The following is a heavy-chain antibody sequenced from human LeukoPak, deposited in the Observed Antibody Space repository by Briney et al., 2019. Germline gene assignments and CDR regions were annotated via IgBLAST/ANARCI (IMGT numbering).Heavy chain of an antibody. D-gene: IGHD2-2*01. Sequence: SQTLSLTCAISGDSVSRNNVAWNWIRQSPSSGLEWLGRTYYRSQWYSDYAESAKGRITVNPDTSKNQFSLHLNSVTPEDTAVYYCARRLTQYDCFDPWGQGILVTVSS. V-gene: IGHV6-1*01. J-gene: IGHJ5*02. CDR1: GDSVSRNNVA. CDR2: TYYRSQWYS. CDR3: ARRLTQYDCFDP.